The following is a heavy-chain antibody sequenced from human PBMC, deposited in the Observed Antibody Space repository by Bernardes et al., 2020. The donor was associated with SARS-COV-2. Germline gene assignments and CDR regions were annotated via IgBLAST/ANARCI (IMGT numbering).Heavy chain of an antibody. V-gene: IGHV3-53*01. CDR3: AREMILWFGEFQSDYYYGMDV. J-gene: IGHJ6*02. D-gene: IGHD3-10*01. CDR1: GFTVSSNY. Sequence: GRSLRRSCAASGFTVSSNYMSWVRQAPGKGLEWVSVIYSGGSTYYADSVKGRFTISRDNSKNTLYLQMNSLRAEDTAVYYCAREMILWFGEFQSDYYYGMDVWGQGTTVTVSS. CDR2: IYSGGST.